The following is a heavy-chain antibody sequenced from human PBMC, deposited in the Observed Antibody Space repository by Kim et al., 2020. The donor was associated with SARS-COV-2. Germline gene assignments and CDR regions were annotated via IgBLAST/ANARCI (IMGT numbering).Heavy chain of an antibody. Sequence: GGSLRLSCAASGFTFSGSAMHWVRQASGKGLEWVGRIRSKANSYATAYAASVKGRFTISRDDSKNTAYLQMNSLKTEDTAVYYCTRLAFGDSSGSYLWGQGTLVTVSS. V-gene: IGHV3-73*01. J-gene: IGHJ4*02. CDR3: TRLAFGDSSGSYL. CDR1: GFTFSGSA. D-gene: IGHD3-10*01. CDR2: IRSKANSYAT.